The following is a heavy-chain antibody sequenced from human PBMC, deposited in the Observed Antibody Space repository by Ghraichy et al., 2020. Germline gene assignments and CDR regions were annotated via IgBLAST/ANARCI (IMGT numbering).Heavy chain of an antibody. J-gene: IGHJ4*02. CDR1: GFTFSSYA. V-gene: IGHV3-23*01. CDR2: ISGSGGST. Sequence: GESLNISCAASGFTFSSYAMSWVRQAPGKGLEWVSGISGSGGSTYYADSVNGRFTLSSDNSKNTLYLQMNNLRAEDTAVYYCARDRAGGYYGSGSYHNTFDYWGQGTLVTVSS. CDR3: ARDRAGGYYGSGSYHNTFDY. D-gene: IGHD3-10*01.